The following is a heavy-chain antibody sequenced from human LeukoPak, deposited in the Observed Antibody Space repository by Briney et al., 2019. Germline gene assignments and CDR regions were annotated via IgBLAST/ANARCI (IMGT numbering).Heavy chain of an antibody. Sequence: KPSATLSLTCACYGGSSSGYYWSWLRQPPGKGLEWIGEINHSGSTNYNPSVKSPVTISVDTSKNQFSLKLSSVTAADTAVYYCASVLLEAFDIWGQGTMVTVSS. J-gene: IGHJ3*02. CDR1: GGSSSGYY. CDR3: ASVLLEAFDI. D-gene: IGHD3-3*02. CDR2: INHSGST. V-gene: IGHV4-34*01.